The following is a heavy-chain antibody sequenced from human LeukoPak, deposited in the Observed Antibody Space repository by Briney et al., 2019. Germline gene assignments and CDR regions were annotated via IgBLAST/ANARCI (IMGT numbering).Heavy chain of an antibody. J-gene: IGHJ3*02. Sequence: ASVKVSCKVSGYTLTELSMHWVRQAPGKGLEWMGGFDPEDGETIYAQKFQGRVTMTEDTSTDTAYMELSSLRSEDTAVYYCATPWFGESPSGAFDIWGLGTMVTVSS. D-gene: IGHD3-10*01. CDR1: GYTLTELS. CDR2: FDPEDGET. CDR3: ATPWFGESPSGAFDI. V-gene: IGHV1-24*01.